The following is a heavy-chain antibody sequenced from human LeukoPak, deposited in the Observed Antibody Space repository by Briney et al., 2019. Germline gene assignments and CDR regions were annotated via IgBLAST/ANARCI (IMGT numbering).Heavy chain of an antibody. CDR3: ARAGSGYYRREFDP. CDR1: GFTFDDYG. Sequence: GGSLRLSCAASGFTFDDYGMSWVRQAPGKGLEWVSGINWNGGSTGYADSVKGRFTISRDNAKNSLCLQMNSLRAEDTALYYCARAGSGYYRREFDPWGQGTLVTVSS. CDR2: INWNGGST. D-gene: IGHD3-22*01. J-gene: IGHJ5*02. V-gene: IGHV3-20*04.